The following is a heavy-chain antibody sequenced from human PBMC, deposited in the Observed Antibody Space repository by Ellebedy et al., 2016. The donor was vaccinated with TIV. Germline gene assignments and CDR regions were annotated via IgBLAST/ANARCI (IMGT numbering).Heavy chain of an antibody. CDR2: ISWNGGNT. Sequence: PGGSLRLSCAASGFSFDDYTMHWVRQAPGKGLEWVSLISWNGGNTFYAESVKGRFTISRDNSKDSLYLQMTSLRPEDTALYYCAKGFYSTVVTSLPASWGQGTLVTVSS. D-gene: IGHD4-23*01. J-gene: IGHJ5*02. CDR3: AKGFYSTVVTSLPAS. CDR1: GFSFDDYT. V-gene: IGHV3-43*01.